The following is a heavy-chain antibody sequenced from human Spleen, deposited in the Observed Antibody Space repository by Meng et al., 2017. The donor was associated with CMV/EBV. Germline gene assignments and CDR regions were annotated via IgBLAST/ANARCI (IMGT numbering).Heavy chain of an antibody. Sequence: GESLKISCAASGFNFNKYWMHWVRQAPGKGLEWVANINQDGSDKYYVDSVKGRFTISRDNAQNSLYLQINSLRAEDTAVYYCARSDYQRDYFDYWGQGTLVTVS. CDR3: ARSDYQRDYFDY. V-gene: IGHV3-7*01. J-gene: IGHJ4*02. CDR2: INQDGSDK. D-gene: IGHD2-2*01. CDR1: GFNFNKYW.